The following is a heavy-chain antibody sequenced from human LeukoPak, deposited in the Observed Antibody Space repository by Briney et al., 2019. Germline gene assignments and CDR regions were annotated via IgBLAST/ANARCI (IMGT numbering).Heavy chain of an antibody. V-gene: IGHV3-23*01. J-gene: IGHJ6*02. D-gene: IGHD4-17*01. CDR3: ARAPDYGVPIGYYYGMDV. CDR2: ISGSGGST. CDR1: GFTFSSYA. Sequence: GGSLRLSCAASGFTFSSYAMSWVRQAPGKGLEWVSAISGSGGSTYYADSVKGRFTISRDNSKNTLYLQMNSLRAEDTAVYYCARAPDYGVPIGYYYGMDVWGQGTTVTVSS.